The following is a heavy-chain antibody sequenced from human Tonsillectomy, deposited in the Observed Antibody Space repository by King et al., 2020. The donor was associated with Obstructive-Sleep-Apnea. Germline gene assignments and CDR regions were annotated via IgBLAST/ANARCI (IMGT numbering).Heavy chain of an antibody. CDR3: AREVAAAGTLWFDP. V-gene: IGHV3-48*04. CDR1: GFTFGSYS. J-gene: IGHJ5*02. CDR2: IITSSSTI. Sequence: VQLVESGGGLVQPGGSLRLSCSASGFTFGSYSMNWVRQAPGKGLEGVSYIITSSSTIYYADSVKGRFTTSRDNAKNSLYLPTNSLRAEEAAEYYCAREVAAAGTLWFDPWGQGTLVTVSS. D-gene: IGHD6-13*01.